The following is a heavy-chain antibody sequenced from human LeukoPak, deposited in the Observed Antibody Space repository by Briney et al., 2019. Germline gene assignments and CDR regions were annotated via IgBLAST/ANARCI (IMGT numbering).Heavy chain of an antibody. J-gene: IGHJ4*02. CDR1: GGTFSSYA. Sequence: SVKVSCKASGGTFSSYAISWVRQAPGQGLEWMGRIIPILGIANYAQKFQGRVTITADKSTSTAYMELSSLRSKDTAVYYCARSIIAAAGTGYFDYWGQGTLVTVSS. V-gene: IGHV1-69*04. D-gene: IGHD6-13*01. CDR3: ARSIIAAAGTGYFDY. CDR2: IIPILGIA.